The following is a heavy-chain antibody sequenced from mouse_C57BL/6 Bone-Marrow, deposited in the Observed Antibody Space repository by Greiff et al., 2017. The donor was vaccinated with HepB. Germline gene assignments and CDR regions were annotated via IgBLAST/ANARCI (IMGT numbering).Heavy chain of an antibody. CDR3: ARRGYYGSSHCFAY. V-gene: IGHV5-6*01. J-gene: IGHJ3*01. D-gene: IGHD1-1*01. CDR2: ISSGGSYT. CDR1: GFTFSSYG. Sequence: EVQVVESGGDLVKPGGSLKLSCAASGFTFSSYGMSWVRQTPDKRLEWVATISSGGSYTYYPDSVKGRFTISRDNAKNTLYLQMSSLKSEDTAMYYCARRGYYGSSHCFAYWGQGTLVTVSA.